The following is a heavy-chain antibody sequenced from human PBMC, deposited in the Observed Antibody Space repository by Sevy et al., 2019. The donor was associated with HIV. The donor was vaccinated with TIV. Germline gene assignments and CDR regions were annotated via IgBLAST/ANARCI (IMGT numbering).Heavy chain of an antibody. CDR1: GFIFSNAW. Sequence: GGSLRLSCAASGFIFSNAWMSWVRQAPGKGLEWVGRIKSKTDGGTTDYAAPVKGRFTISRDDSKNTLYVQMNSLKTEDTAVYYCTAALTIFGVVNLWGQGTLVTVSS. CDR2: IKSKTDGGTT. J-gene: IGHJ5*02. V-gene: IGHV3-15*01. D-gene: IGHD3-3*01. CDR3: TAALTIFGVVNL.